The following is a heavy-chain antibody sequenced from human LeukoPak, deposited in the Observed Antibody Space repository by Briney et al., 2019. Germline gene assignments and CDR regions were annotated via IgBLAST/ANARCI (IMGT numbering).Heavy chain of an antibody. CDR1: GFTFSRYW. CDR3: ARGQDWNHDY. Sequence: GGSLRLSCAASGFTFSRYWVSWVRQAPGKGLEWVANIRDDGSDKYYVDSVKGRFTISRDNAKNSLYLQMNSLRAEDTAVYYCARGQDWNHDYWGQGTLVTVSA. J-gene: IGHJ4*02. CDR2: IRDDGSDK. D-gene: IGHD1-1*01. V-gene: IGHV3-7*01.